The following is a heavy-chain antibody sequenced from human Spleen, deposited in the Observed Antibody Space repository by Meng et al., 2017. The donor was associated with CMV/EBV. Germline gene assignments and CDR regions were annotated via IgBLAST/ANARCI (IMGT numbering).Heavy chain of an antibody. CDR1: GFSFNHHR. Sequence: GGSLRLSCAASGFSFNHHRMSWVRQAPGKGLEWVVNINQDGSEKNYVDSVKGRFTIFRDNAKNSVYLQMNSLRAEDTAMYYCAKDQSTFYAYFDYWGQGALVTVSS. V-gene: IGHV3-7*01. D-gene: IGHD3-16*01. CDR3: AKDQSTFYAYFDY. CDR2: INQDGSEK. J-gene: IGHJ4*02.